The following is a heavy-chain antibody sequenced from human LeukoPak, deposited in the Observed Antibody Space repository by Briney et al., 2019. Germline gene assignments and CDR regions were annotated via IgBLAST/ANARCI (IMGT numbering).Heavy chain of an antibody. CDR2: ISGSGGST. CDR1: GFTFSSYA. Sequence: GGSLRLSCAASGFTFSSYAMSWVRQAPGKGLEWVSAISGSGGSTYYADSVKGRFIISRDNSKNTLYLQMNSLRAEDTAVYYCAKEGLWFGELPMGYWGQGTLVTVSS. D-gene: IGHD3-10*01. CDR3: AKEGLWFGELPMGY. V-gene: IGHV3-23*01. J-gene: IGHJ4*02.